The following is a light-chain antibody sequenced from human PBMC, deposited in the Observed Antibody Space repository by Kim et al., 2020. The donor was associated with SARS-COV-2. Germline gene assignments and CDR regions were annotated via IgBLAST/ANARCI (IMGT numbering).Light chain of an antibody. V-gene: IGKV1-5*03. CDR3: QQYNSFPLT. CDR1: QSISSW. J-gene: IGKJ4*01. Sequence: ASVGDRVTITCRASQSISSWLAWYQQKPGKAPKLLIYKASSLESGVPSRFSGSGSGTEFTLTISSLQPDDFATYYCQQYNSFPLTFGGGTKVDIK. CDR2: KAS.